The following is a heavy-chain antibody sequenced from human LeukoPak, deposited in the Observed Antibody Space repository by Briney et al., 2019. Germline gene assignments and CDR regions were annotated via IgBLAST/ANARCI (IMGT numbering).Heavy chain of an antibody. CDR1: GYTFTNHH. D-gene: IGHD6-19*01. J-gene: IGHJ4*02. CDR2: IKPSGGST. Sequence: ASVKVSCKASGYTFTNHHVHWVRQAPGQGLEWMGIIKPSGGSTTYAQKFQGRVTMTRDTSTSTVYMELSSLRSDDTAVYYCARVWVDSGGWYSFDYWGQGTLVTVSS. V-gene: IGHV1-46*01. CDR3: ARVWVDSGGWYSFDY.